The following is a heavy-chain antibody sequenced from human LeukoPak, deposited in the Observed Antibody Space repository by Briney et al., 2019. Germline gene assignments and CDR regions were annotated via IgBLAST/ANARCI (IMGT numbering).Heavy chain of an antibody. Sequence: GASVKVSCKASGYTFTSYDINWVRQATGQGLEWMGWMNPNSGNTGYAQKFQGRVTMTRNTSISTAYMELSSLRSEDTAVYYCARGRYSRSSRRYYMDVWGKGTTVTVSS. CDR1: GYTFTSYD. CDR3: ARGRYSRSSRRYYMDV. J-gene: IGHJ6*03. V-gene: IGHV1-8*01. CDR2: MNPNSGNT. D-gene: IGHD6-6*01.